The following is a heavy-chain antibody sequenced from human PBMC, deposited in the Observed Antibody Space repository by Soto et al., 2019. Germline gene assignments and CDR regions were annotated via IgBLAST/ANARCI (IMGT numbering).Heavy chain of an antibody. CDR3: ASAFFYQGSASRGYSFDAFDF. J-gene: IGHJ3*01. V-gene: IGHV1-18*01. CDR1: GYTFTSSG. CDR2: ISAHTGSS. D-gene: IGHD2-15*01. Sequence: QVQLVQSGAEVKKPGASVKVSCKASGYTFTSSGMSWVRQAPGQGLEWMGWISAHTGSSEYAQRFQGRVTMTTDRYTSTAYMELRSLRSDDTAVYYCASAFFYQGSASRGYSFDAFDFWGPGTLVTVSS.